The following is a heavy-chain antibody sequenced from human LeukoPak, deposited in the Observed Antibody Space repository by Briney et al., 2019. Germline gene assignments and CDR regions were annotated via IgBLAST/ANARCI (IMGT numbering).Heavy chain of an antibody. CDR3: ARAPGIYDFWSGYYSVHYYYYMDV. D-gene: IGHD3-3*01. J-gene: IGHJ6*03. Sequence: GGSLRLSCAASGFTFSRDWMHWVRQAPGKGLEWVSSITGSSYNKYYAESLKGRVTISRDNAKNSLYLQMDSLRAEDTAVYYCARAPGIYDFWSGYYSVHYYYYMDVWGKGTTVTVSS. V-gene: IGHV3-21*01. CDR1: GFTFSRDW. CDR2: ITGSSYNK.